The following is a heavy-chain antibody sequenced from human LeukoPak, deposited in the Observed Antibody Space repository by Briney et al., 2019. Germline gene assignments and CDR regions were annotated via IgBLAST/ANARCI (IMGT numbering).Heavy chain of an antibody. CDR2: IYYSGST. CDR3: ARDAIGTIDY. J-gene: IGHJ4*02. D-gene: IGHD1-1*01. Sequence: SETLSLTCTVSGGSISSYYWSWIRQPPGKGLEWIGYIYYSGSTNYNPSLKSRVTISVDTSKNQFSLKLSSVTAADTAVYYCARDAIGTIDYWGQGTLVTVSS. CDR1: GGSISSYY. V-gene: IGHV4-59*01.